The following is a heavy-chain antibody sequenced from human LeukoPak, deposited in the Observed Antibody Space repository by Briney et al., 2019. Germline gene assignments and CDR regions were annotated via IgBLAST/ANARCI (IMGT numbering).Heavy chain of an antibody. D-gene: IGHD1/OR15-1a*01. CDR3: ATVTTPYYGLDV. J-gene: IGHJ6*02. CDR1: GNTLSELP. CDR2: YEPEDDGT. Sequence: ASVKVSCKVAGNTLSELPIHWVRQAPGKGLEWMAGYEPEDDGTIYAQMFEGRVSLTEDLSTDTAYMELSGLTSDDTAVYYCATVTTPYYGLDVWGQGTTVTVSS. V-gene: IGHV1-24*01.